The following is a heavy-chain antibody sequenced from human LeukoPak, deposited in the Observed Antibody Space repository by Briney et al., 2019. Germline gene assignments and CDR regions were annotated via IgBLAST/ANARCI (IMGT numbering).Heavy chain of an antibody. CDR2: MNPNSGNT. V-gene: IGHV1-8*02. Sequence: ASVKVSCKASGGTFSSYAISWVRQATGQGLEWMGWMNPNSGNTGYAQKFQGRVTMTRNTSISTAYMELSSLRSEDTAVYYCARDIMDVWGQGTTVTVSS. J-gene: IGHJ6*02. CDR3: ARDIMDV. CDR1: GGTFSSYA.